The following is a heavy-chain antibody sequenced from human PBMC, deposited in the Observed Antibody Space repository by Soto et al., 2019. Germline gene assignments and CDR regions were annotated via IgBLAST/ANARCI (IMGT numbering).Heavy chain of an antibody. CDR3: AKDRGVGATTDYYYGMDV. Sequence: GGSLRLSCAASGITFSSYGMHWVRQAPGKGLEWVAVISYDGSNKYYADSVKGRFTISRDNSKNTLYLQMNSLRAEDTAVYYCAKDRGVGATTDYYYGMDVWGQGTTVTVSS. V-gene: IGHV3-30*18. J-gene: IGHJ6*02. CDR2: ISYDGSNK. D-gene: IGHD1-26*01. CDR1: GITFSSYG.